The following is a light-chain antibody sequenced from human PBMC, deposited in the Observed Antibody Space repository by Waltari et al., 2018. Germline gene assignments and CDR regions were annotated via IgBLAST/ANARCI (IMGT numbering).Light chain of an antibody. V-gene: IGKV3-11*01. CDR3: QQRSNWPWT. Sequence: EIVLTQSPATLSLSTGERATLSCRASQSVSSYLAWYQQKPGQAPRLLIYEASNRATGIPARFSGSGAGTDFTLTISSLEPEDCAVYYCQQRSNWPWTFGQGTKVEIK. CDR1: QSVSSY. J-gene: IGKJ1*01. CDR2: EAS.